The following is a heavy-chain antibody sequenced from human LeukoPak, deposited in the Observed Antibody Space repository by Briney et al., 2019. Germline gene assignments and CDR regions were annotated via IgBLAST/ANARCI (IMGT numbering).Heavy chain of an antibody. J-gene: IGHJ6*02. Sequence: PGGSLRLSCAASGFTFSSYGMGWVRQAPGKGLEWVGFIRYDGSKKYYADSVKGRFTISRDHSQSTPYLQMNSLRAEDPAVYSCAKVPTTVTFYYYYYAMDVWGQGTTVTVSS. CDR1: GFTFSSYG. D-gene: IGHD4-17*01. CDR2: IRYDGSKK. CDR3: AKVPTTVTFYYYYYAMDV. V-gene: IGHV3-30*02.